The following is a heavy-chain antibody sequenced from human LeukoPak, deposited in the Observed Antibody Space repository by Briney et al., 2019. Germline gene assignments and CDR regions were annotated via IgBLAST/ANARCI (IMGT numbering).Heavy chain of an antibody. J-gene: IGHJ2*01. CDR3: ARDGRSSSGYPPNYWYFDP. V-gene: IGHV4-39*07. CDR2: MYSSGST. CDR1: GGSISITSYY. D-gene: IGHD3-22*01. Sequence: SETLSLTCTVSGGSISITSYYWGWIRQPPGKGLEWIGSMYSSGSTYYNPSLKSRVTISVDTSKNQLSLKLSSVTAADTAVYYCARDGRSSSGYPPNYWYFDPWGRGTLVTVSS.